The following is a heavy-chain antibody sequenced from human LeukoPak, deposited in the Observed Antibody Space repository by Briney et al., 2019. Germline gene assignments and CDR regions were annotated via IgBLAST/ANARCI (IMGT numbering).Heavy chain of an antibody. J-gene: IGHJ3*02. V-gene: IGHV3-21*01. CDR3: ARGGGASDI. Sequence: GGSLRLSCAASGFTFSDYSMNWVRQAPGKGLEWVASISSSSPYIYYTDSVKGRFTISRDNAKNSLYLQMNSLTAEDTAVYYCARGGGASDIWGHGTMVTVSS. D-gene: IGHD3-16*01. CDR2: ISSSSPYI. CDR1: GFTFSDYS.